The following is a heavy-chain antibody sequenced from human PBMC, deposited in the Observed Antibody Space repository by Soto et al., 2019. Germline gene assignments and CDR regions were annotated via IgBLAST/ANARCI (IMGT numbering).Heavy chain of an antibody. J-gene: IGHJ4*02. CDR2: IYSGGST. V-gene: IGHV3-53*01. CDR3: AGDTSMRTRVTY. CDR1: GFTVSSNY. D-gene: IGHD5-18*01. Sequence: EVQLVESGGGLIQPGGSLRLACAASGFTVSSNYMSWVRQAPGKGLEWVSVIYSGGSTYYADSVKGRFTIARDNSKTTLYLQMNSLRAEDTAVYSCAGDTSMRTRVTYWGQGTLVTVSS.